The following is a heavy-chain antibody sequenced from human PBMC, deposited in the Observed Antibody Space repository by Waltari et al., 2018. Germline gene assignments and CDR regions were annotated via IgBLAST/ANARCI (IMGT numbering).Heavy chain of an antibody. CDR2: IKHDGTTK. J-gene: IGHJ4*02. CDR1: GFTFSRDW. D-gene: IGHD5-12*01. Sequence: EIQVVESGGGLVQPGGSLRLSCTASGFTFSRDWMSWVRQATGKGLEWVANIKHDGTTKFYLDSVKGRFTISRDNAQNTVYLQMNSLRVEDTALYYCARAVDVADYWGQGTLVTVSS. CDR3: ARAVDVADY. V-gene: IGHV3-7*01.